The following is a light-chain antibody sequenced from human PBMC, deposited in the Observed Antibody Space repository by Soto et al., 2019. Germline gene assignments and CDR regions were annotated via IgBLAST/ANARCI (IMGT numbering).Light chain of an antibody. CDR1: SSNIGSNY. J-gene: IGLJ1*01. Sequence: QSVLTQPPSASGTPGQRVTISCSGSSSNIGSNYVYWYQQLPGTAPTLLIYRNNQRPSGVPGRFSGSKSRTSASLAISWLRSEDEADYYCAAWDDSLSGAVFGTGTKGTVL. CDR3: AAWDDSLSGAV. V-gene: IGLV1-47*01. CDR2: RNN.